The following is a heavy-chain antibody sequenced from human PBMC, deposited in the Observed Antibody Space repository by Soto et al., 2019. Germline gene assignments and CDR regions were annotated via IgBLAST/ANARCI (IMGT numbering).Heavy chain of an antibody. CDR1: GYTFTSYG. CDR3: ARPNTVAGTTFYYYYGMDV. V-gene: IGHV1-2*02. Sequence: ASVKVSCKASGYTFTSYGISWVRQAPGQGLEWMGWINPNSGGTNYAQKFQGRVTMTRDTSISTAYMELSRLRSDDTAVYYCARPNTVAGTTFYYYYGMDVWGQGTTVTVSS. J-gene: IGHJ6*02. CDR2: INPNSGGT. D-gene: IGHD6-19*01.